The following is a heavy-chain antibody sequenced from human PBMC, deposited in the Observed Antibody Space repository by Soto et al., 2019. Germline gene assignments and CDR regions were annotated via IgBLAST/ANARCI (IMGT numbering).Heavy chain of an antibody. CDR1: GGSISSGGYY. Sequence: SETLSLTCAVSGGSISSGGYYWSWIRQHPGKGLEWIGYIYYSGSTFYNPSLKSRLTISVDTSKNQFSLKLSSVTAADTAVYYCAREIRYYYHSSGYGEPRGMDVWGQGTTVTVSS. D-gene: IGHD3-22*01. V-gene: IGHV4-31*11. J-gene: IGHJ6*02. CDR3: AREIRYYYHSSGYGEPRGMDV. CDR2: IYYSGST.